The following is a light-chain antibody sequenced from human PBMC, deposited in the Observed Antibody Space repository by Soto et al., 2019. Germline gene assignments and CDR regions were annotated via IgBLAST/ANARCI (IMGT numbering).Light chain of an antibody. Sequence: DLQMTQSPSSLSASVGDRVTITCQASQDISNYLNWYQQKPGKAPKLLIYDASTMETGVPSRFSGSGSGTDFTFTISSLQPEDIATYYCQQYDNLPRPFGQGTKLAIK. CDR3: QQYDNLPRP. J-gene: IGKJ2*01. CDR1: QDISNY. V-gene: IGKV1-33*01. CDR2: DAS.